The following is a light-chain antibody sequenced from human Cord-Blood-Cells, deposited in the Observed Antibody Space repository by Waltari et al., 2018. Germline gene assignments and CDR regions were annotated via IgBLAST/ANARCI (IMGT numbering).Light chain of an antibody. J-gene: IGKJ1*01. Sequence: DIQMTQSPSSLSASVGDRVTITCRASQSISSYLNWYQQKPGKAPKLLIYAASSLQSGVPSRFSGSGSGTDFTLTISSLQPEDFATYYCPQSYSTPQTFGQGTKVEIK. V-gene: IGKV1-39*01. CDR2: AAS. CDR3: PQSYSTPQT. CDR1: QSISSY.